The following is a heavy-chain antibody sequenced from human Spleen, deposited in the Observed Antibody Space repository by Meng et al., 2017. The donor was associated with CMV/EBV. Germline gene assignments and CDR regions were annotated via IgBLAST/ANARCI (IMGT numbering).Heavy chain of an antibody. Sequence: CTVSGGSISSSSYYWGWIRQPPGKGLEWIGSIYYSGSTYYNPSLKSRVTISVDTSKNQFSLKLSSVTAADTAVYYCARLVGTIYFDLWGRGTLVTVSS. D-gene: IGHD2-2*01. CDR3: ARLVGTIYFDL. CDR2: IYYSGST. V-gene: IGHV4-39*01. CDR1: GGSISSSSYY. J-gene: IGHJ2*01.